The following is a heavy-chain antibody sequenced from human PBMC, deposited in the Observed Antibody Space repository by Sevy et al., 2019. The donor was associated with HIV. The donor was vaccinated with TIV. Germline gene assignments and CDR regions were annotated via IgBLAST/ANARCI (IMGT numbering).Heavy chain of an antibody. V-gene: IGHV4-39*01. CDR2: ISYSVNT. J-gene: IGHJ4*02. Sequence: SETLSLTCIVSGDSISSSSYYWGWIRQPPGKGLEWIASISYSVNTYYNPSLKSRTTMSIDTSKNQFFLTLNSVTAPDAAVYYCARSNPYYDFWSGYMTSGYFDFWGPGTLVTVSS. CDR1: GDSISSSSYY. CDR3: ARSNPYYDFWSGYMTSGYFDF. D-gene: IGHD3-3*01.